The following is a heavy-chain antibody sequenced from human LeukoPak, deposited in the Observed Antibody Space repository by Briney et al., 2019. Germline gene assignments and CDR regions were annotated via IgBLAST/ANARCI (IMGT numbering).Heavy chain of an antibody. D-gene: IGHD5-12*01. CDR1: GGSISSYY. J-gene: IGHJ6*02. CDR3: ARARSGTRGDV. Sequence: SETLSLTCTVSGGSISSYYWSWIRQPPGKGLEWIGYIYYSGSTNYNPSLKSRVTISVDTSKNQFSLKLSSVTAADTAVYYCARARSGTRGDVWGQGTTDTVSS. CDR2: IYYSGST. V-gene: IGHV4-59*01.